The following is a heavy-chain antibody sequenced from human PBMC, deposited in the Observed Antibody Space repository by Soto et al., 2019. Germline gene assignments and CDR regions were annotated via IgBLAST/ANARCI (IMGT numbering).Heavy chain of an antibody. Sequence: QVQLVESGGGVVQPGTSLRLSCVATGFTFSNYGIHWVRQAPGRGLEWVAVIWHDGSQKYLADSVRGRFTISRDNSKNTVYLQMNSLRAEDTAVYYCEGRADPFHVWGQGTMVTVSS. J-gene: IGHJ3*01. CDR1: GFTFSNYG. CDR3: EGRADPFHV. V-gene: IGHV3-33*01. CDR2: IWHDGSQK.